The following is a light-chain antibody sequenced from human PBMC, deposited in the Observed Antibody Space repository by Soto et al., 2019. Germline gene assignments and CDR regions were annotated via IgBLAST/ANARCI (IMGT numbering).Light chain of an antibody. CDR3: QRYNSALAWT. CDR2: AAS. CDR1: QAISNN. J-gene: IGKJ1*01. Sequence: DIQMTQSPSSLSASVGDRVTITCRASQAISNNLAWYQHKPGKVPKLLIFAASTLQSGVPSRFSGSGSGTDFTLTISSLQPADVATYYCQRYNSALAWTFGQGTKVEIK. V-gene: IGKV1-27*01.